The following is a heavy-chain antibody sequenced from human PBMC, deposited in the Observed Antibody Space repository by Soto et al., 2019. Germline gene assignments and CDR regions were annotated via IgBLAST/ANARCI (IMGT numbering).Heavy chain of an antibody. CDR3: AGSSSGVFRILREGSLGLAP. Sequence: ASLKVSCKAPADTFTSYYIHWVRQAPGHGLEWMGIINPNGGSTRFAQTFQGRITMTRDTSMGRFHMELSSLTAKATAIPACAGSSSGVFRILREGSLGLAPWGRGSLVTVSS. J-gene: IGHJ5*02. D-gene: IGHD3-10*01. CDR2: INPNGGST. CDR1: ADTFTSYY. V-gene: IGHV1-46*01.